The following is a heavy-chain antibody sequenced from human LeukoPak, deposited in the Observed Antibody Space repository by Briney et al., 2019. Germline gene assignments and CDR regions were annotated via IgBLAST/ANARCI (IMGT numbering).Heavy chain of an antibody. J-gene: IGHJ4*02. D-gene: IGHD6-19*01. CDR1: GGSLSGYY. CDR2: INHSGST. V-gene: IGHV4-34*01. Sequence: SETLSLTCAVYGGSLSGYYWSWIRQPPGKGLEWIGEINHSGSTNYNPSLKSRVTISVDTSKNQFSLKLSSVTAADTAVYYCARGRHSSGWYSSELYYFDYWGQGTLVTVSS. CDR3: ARGRHSSGWYSSELYYFDY.